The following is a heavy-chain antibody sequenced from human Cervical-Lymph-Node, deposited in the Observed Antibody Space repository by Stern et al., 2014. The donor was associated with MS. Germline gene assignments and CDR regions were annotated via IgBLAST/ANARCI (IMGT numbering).Heavy chain of an antibody. J-gene: IGHJ4*02. V-gene: IGHV3-30*01. CDR2: ISYDGSNK. CDR1: GFTFSSYA. CDR3: ARTDSSSDYFDY. Sequence: QVQLVESGGGVVQPGRSLRLSCAASGFTFSSYAMHWVRQAPGKGLEWVAVISYDGSNKYYADSVKGRFTISRDNSKNTLYLQMNSLRAEDTAVYYCARTDSSSDYFDYWGQGTLVTVSS. D-gene: IGHD3-22*01.